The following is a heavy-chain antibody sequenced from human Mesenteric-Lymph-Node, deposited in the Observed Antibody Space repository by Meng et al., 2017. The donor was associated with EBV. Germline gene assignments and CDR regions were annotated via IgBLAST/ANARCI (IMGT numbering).Heavy chain of an antibody. D-gene: IGHD1-26*01. CDR1: GGYNSSTNW. Sequence: QEWCPGLVKPSGTLSLTCAVSGGYNSSTNWWGWVRQPPGKGLEWIGEIYHSGSTNYNPSLKSRVTISLDKSKNQFSLKLSSVTAADTAVYYCAKDWSVGAGSGSHYWGQGTLVTVSS. V-gene: IGHV4-4*02. J-gene: IGHJ4*02. CDR3: AKDWSVGAGSGSHY. CDR2: IYHSGST.